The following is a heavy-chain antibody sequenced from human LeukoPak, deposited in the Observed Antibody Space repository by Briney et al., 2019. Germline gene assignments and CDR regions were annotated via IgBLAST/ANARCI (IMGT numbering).Heavy chain of an antibody. J-gene: IGHJ6*03. CDR1: GFTFSSYW. CDR3: ARVWCSSTSCYSTPPDYMDV. CDR2: IKQDGSEK. Sequence: GGSLRLSCAASGFTFSSYWMSWVRQAPRKGLEWVANIKQDGSEKYYVDSVKGRFTISRDNAKNSLYLQMNSLRAEDTAVYYCARVWCSSTSCYSTPPDYMDVWGKGTTVTVSS. V-gene: IGHV3-7*01. D-gene: IGHD2-2*02.